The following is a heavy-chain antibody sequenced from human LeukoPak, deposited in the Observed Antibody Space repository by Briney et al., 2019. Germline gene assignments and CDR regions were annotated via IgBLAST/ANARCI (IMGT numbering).Heavy chain of an antibody. CDR2: MSYSGDT. J-gene: IGHJ4*02. CDR3: ARQTRSLVDY. V-gene: IGHV4-31*03. CDR1: GGSISSGGYY. Sequence: SQTLSLTCTVSGGSISSGGYYWSWIRQHPGTGLEGIGYMSYSGDTYYNPSLKSRVTISVDTSENHFSLKVSSVTAADTAVYYCARQTRSLVDYWGQGTLVTVSS. D-gene: IGHD3-16*01.